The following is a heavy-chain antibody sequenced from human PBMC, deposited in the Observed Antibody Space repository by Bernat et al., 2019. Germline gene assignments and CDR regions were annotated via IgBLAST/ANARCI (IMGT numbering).Heavy chain of an antibody. CDR3: ARDRSVYGMDV. Sequence: EVQVVESGGGLVKPGGSLRLSCAASGFNINSYWTTWVRQAPGKGLEWVANIKPDGSEMFYVDSVKGRLTISRDNSKNSLYLQMNSLRAEDTAVYYCARDRSVYGMDVWGQGTTVTVSS. D-gene: IGHD1-26*01. V-gene: IGHV3-7*03. J-gene: IGHJ6*02. CDR1: GFNINSYW. CDR2: IKPDGSEM.